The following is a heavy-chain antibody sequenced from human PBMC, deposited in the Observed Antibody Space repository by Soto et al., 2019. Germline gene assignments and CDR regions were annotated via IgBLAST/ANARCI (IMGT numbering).Heavy chain of an antibody. V-gene: IGHV3-23*01. Sequence: EVQVLESGGGLVQPGGSLRLSCAASGFTFNVYAMSWVRHVPGKGLEWVSTISNNGNTHFAESVKGRFTISRDNSKNKVYLQMNGLRAEDTAVYYCAKLLGISGWSFDYWGQGTLVTVSS. CDR3: AKLLGISGWSFDY. J-gene: IGHJ4*02. CDR1: GFTFNVYA. D-gene: IGHD3-22*01. CDR2: ISNNGNT.